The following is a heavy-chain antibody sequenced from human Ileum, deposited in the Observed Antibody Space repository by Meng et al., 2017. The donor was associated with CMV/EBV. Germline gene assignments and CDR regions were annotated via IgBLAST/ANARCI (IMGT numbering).Heavy chain of an antibody. V-gene: IGHV1-2*02. CDR3: ARDMWSGNSDYFDY. CDR2: INPNSGDT. CDR1: GYTFTGYY. Sequence: QGHLGQSGAEVKRPGASMKVSCKASGYTFTGYYIHWVRQAPGQGPEWMGWINPNSGDTKYAQNFQGRVTMTRDTSISTVYMELSRLQSDDTAVYYCARDMWSGNSDYFDYWGQGTLVTVSS. J-gene: IGHJ4*02. D-gene: IGHD3-3*01.